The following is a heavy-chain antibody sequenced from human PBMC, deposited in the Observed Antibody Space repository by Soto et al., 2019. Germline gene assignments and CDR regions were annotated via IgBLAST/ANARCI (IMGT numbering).Heavy chain of an antibody. CDR3: AREQVGWFDP. V-gene: IGHV1-18*01. CDR1: GYTFTNFG. CDR2: ISAYNGNT. Sequence: ASVKVSCKASGYTFTNFGISWVRQAPGQGLEWMGWISAYNGNTNYAQKFQGRVTMTTDTSISTAYMELSSLRSEDTAVYYCAREQVGWFDPWGQGTLVTVSS. D-gene: IGHD3-10*01. J-gene: IGHJ5*02.